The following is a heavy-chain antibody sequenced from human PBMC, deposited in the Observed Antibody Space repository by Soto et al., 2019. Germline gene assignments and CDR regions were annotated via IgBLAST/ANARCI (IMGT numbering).Heavy chain of an antibody. V-gene: IGHV4-59*01. CDR2: IYYSGST. CDR1: GGSISSYY. CDR3: ARAFPEVLWFGESYYYYGMDV. D-gene: IGHD3-10*01. Sequence: QVQLQESGPGLVKTSETLSLTCTVSGGSISSYYWSWIRQPPGKGLEWIGYIYYSGSTNYNPSLKSRVTISVDTAKNQFSLKLSSVTAADTAVYYCARAFPEVLWFGESYYYYGMDVWGQGTTVTVSS. J-gene: IGHJ6*02.